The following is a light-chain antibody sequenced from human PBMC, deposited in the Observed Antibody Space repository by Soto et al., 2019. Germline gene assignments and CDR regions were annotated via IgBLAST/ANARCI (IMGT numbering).Light chain of an antibody. Sequence: QSALTQPASVSGSPGQSTTISCTGTSSDVGGYNYVSWYQQHPGKAPKLMIYDVSNRPSGVSNRFSGSKSGNTASLTISGLQVEDEADYYCSSYTSRATPRAFGSGT. J-gene: IGLJ1*01. CDR1: SSDVGGYNY. CDR3: SSYTSRATPRA. CDR2: DVS. V-gene: IGLV2-14*01.